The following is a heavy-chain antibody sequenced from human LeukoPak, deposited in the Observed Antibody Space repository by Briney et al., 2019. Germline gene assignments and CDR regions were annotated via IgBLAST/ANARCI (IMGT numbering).Heavy chain of an antibody. V-gene: IGHV4-59*01. D-gene: IGHD3-22*01. CDR3: ARNPADSSGYYYFGAYMDV. Sequence: SETLSLTCAVYGGSFSGYYWSWIRQPPGKGLEWIGYIYYSGSTNYNPSLKSRVTISVDTSKNQFSLKLSSVTAADTAVYYCARNPADSSGYYYFGAYMDVWGKGTTVTISS. CDR1: GGSFSGYY. J-gene: IGHJ6*03. CDR2: IYYSGST.